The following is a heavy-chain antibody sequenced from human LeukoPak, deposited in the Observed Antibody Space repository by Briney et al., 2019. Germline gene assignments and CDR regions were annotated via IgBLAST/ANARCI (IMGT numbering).Heavy chain of an antibody. Sequence: PGGSLRLSCAASGCTFNSYAMSWVRQAPGKGLEWVSLFSGSGDSTYYTDSVKGRFTISRDNSKNTLYLQMNSLRAEDTAVYYCARDRRVGCSFTTCYLFDYWGQGTLVTVSS. CDR2: FSGSGDST. V-gene: IGHV3-23*01. CDR3: ARDRRVGCSFTTCYLFDY. D-gene: IGHD2-2*01. J-gene: IGHJ4*02. CDR1: GCTFNSYA.